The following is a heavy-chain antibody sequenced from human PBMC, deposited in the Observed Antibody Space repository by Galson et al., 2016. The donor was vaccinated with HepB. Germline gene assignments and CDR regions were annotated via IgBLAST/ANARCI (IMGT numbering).Heavy chain of an antibody. CDR2: IGTAGDT. Sequence: SLRLSCAASGFNFSICDMYWVRQVTGKGLEWVSAIGTAGDTYYADSVRGRFTISRENAKNFLFLQLHSLRAGDTAVYYCARGAFASGSPTHFDYWGQGTLVTVSS. CDR1: GFNFSICD. J-gene: IGHJ4*02. D-gene: IGHD3-10*01. CDR3: ARGAFASGSPTHFDY. V-gene: IGHV3-13*01.